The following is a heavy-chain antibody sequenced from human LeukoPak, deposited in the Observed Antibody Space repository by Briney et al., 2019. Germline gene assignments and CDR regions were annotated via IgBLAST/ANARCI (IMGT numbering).Heavy chain of an antibody. V-gene: IGHV3-20*01. CDR1: GFTFDDYG. D-gene: IGHD6-13*01. CDR2: INWNGGST. CDR3: ARGSGSSSWSTRVFFDY. Sequence: GGSLRLSCAASGFTFDDYGMSWVRQAPGKGLEWVSGINWNGGSTGYADSVKGRFTISRDNAKNSLYLQMNSLRAEDTALYHCARGSGSSSWSTRVFFDYWGQGTLVTVSS. J-gene: IGHJ4*02.